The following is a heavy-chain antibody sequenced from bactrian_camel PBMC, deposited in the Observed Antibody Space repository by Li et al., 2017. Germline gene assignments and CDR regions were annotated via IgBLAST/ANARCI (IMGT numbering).Heavy chain of an antibody. D-gene: IGHD6*01. Sequence: HVQLVESGGGSVQAGGSLRLSCKASGYTNSPYCMGWFRQAPGKEREGVATIDKDGKTTYNESVKGRFTISKDNARNILLLQTNSLKPEDTAMYYCAADFPSFCEVVAGGNGNQFTYWGRGTQVTVS. CDR1: GYTNSPYC. CDR2: IDKDGKT. J-gene: IGHJ4*01. V-gene: IGHV3S53*01. CDR3: AADFPSFCEVVAGGNGNQFTY.